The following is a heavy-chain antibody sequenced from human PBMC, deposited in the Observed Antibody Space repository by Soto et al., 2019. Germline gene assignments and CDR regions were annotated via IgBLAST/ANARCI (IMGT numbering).Heavy chain of an antibody. Sequence: VQLLESGGGLVQPGGSLRLSCAASGFTFSSYAMSWVRQAPGKGLEWVSAISGSGGSTYYADSVKGRFTISRDNSKNTLYLQMNSLRAEDTAVYYCAKVGGYCSGGSCSHFDYWGQGTLVTVSS. D-gene: IGHD2-15*01. CDR1: GFTFSSYA. J-gene: IGHJ4*02. CDR2: ISGSGGST. CDR3: AKVGGYCSGGSCSHFDY. V-gene: IGHV3-23*01.